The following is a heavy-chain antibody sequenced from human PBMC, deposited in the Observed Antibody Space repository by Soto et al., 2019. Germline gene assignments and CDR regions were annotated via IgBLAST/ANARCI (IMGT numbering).Heavy chain of an antibody. V-gene: IGHV4-39*01. Sequence: QLQLQESGPGLVKPSETLSLTCTVSGGSISSSSYYWGWIRQTPGKGLEWIGSIYYSGHTYYNQSLKSRVTISVDTSKNQFSLKLSSVTAADTAVYYCARHTPAISISDHWGQGTLVTVSS. CDR1: GGSISSSSYY. J-gene: IGHJ4*02. D-gene: IGHD2-15*01. CDR2: IYYSGHT. CDR3: ARHTPAISISDH.